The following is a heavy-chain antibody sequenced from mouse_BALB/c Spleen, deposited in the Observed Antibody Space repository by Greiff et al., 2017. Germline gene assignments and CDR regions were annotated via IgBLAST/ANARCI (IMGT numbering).Heavy chain of an antibody. J-gene: IGHJ2*01. CDR2: ISNLAYSI. Sequence: EVKLQESGGGLVQPGGSLKLSCAASGFTFSDYGMAWVRQAPGKGPEWVAFISNLAYSIYYADTVTGRFTISRENAKNTLYLEMSSLRSEDTAMYYCARDDGYGDFDYWGQGTTLTVSS. V-gene: IGHV5-15*02. D-gene: IGHD1-2*01. CDR3: ARDDGYGDFDY. CDR1: GFTFSDYG.